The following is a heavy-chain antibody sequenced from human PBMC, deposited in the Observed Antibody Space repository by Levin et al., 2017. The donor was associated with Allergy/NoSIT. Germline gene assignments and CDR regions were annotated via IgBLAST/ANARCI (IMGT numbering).Heavy chain of an antibody. CDR2: IYYSGST. V-gene: IGHV4-59*08. J-gene: IGHJ6*02. Sequence: NSSETLSLTCTVSGGSISSYYWSWIRQPPGKGLESIGYIYYSGSTNYNPSLKSRVTISVDTSKNQFSLKLSSVTAADTAVCYCARHNYYYYGMDVWGQGTTVTVSS. CDR1: GGSISSYY. CDR3: ARHNYYYYGMDV.